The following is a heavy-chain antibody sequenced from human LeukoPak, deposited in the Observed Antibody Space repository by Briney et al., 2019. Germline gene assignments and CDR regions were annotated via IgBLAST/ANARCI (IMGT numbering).Heavy chain of an antibody. Sequence: ASVEVSCKASGYTFTGYYMHWVRQAPGQGLEWMGRINPNSGGTNYAQKFQGRVTMTRDTSISTAYMELSRLRSDDTAVYYCARDRFGVAARPVGNDYWGQGTLVTVSS. D-gene: IGHD6-6*01. CDR1: GYTFTGYY. V-gene: IGHV1-2*06. CDR3: ARDRFGVAARPVGNDY. CDR2: INPNSGGT. J-gene: IGHJ4*02.